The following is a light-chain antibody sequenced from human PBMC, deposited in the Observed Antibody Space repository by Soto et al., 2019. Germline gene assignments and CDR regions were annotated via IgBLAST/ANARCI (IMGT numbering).Light chain of an antibody. Sequence: QSVLTQPPSVSGAPGQRVSISCTGSSTNIGAGYGVHWYQHRPGTAPKLLIVGNTIRPSVVTYRFSASTSGTSASLAITGIQAEDEGDYYCQSYDRTLSARYVFGTGTKVTVL. J-gene: IGLJ1*01. V-gene: IGLV1-40*01. CDR2: GNT. CDR1: STNIGAGYG. CDR3: QSYDRTLSARYV.